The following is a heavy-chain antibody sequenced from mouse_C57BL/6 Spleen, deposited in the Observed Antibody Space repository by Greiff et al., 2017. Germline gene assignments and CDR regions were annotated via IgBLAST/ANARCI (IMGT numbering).Heavy chain of an antibody. D-gene: IGHD2-3*01. CDR2: ISYDGSN. J-gene: IGHJ1*03. CDR1: GYSITSGYY. CDR3: ASYDGYYPHWYFDV. Sequence: EVQRVESGPGLVKPSQSLSLTCSVTGYSITSGYYWNWIRQFPGNKLEWMGYISYDGSNNYNPSLKNRISITRDTSKNQFFLKLKSVTTEDTATYYCASYDGYYPHWYFDVWGTGTTVTVSS. V-gene: IGHV3-6*01.